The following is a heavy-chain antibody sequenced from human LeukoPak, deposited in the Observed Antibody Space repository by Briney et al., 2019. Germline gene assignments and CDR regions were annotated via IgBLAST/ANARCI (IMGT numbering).Heavy chain of an antibody. CDR1: GGSISSYY. CDR2: IYYSGST. J-gene: IGHJ4*02. Sequence: PSETLSLTSTASGGSISSYYWSWIRQPPGKGLEWIGYIYYSGSTNYNPSLKSRVTISVDTSKNQFSLKLSSVTAADTAVYYCASHYGSGSFYSPFDYWGQGTLVTVSS. D-gene: IGHD3-10*01. V-gene: IGHV4-59*01. CDR3: ASHYGSGSFYSPFDY.